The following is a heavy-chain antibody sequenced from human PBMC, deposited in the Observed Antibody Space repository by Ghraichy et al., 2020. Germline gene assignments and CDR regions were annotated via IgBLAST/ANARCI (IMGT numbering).Heavy chain of an antibody. J-gene: IGHJ3*02. D-gene: IGHD2-2*01. CDR3: ARERAIIIVPAAEFYDHDAFDI. CDR2: IIPMFGTA. V-gene: IGHV1-69*13. Sequence: SVKVSCKASGGTFTRYAVSWVRQAPGQGLQWVGGIIPMFGTANYAQKFQDRVTITADEPTDTVYLDLSSLRSEDTAVYYCARERAIIIVPAAEFYDHDAFDIWGQGTVVTVSS. CDR1: GGTFTRYA.